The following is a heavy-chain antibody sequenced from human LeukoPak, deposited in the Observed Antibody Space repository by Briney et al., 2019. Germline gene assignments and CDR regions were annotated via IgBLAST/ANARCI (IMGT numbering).Heavy chain of an antibody. CDR3: AADGNSGSYLFDY. Sequence: GTSVKVSYKASGFTFTSSAVQWVRQARGQRLEWIGWIVVGSGNTNYAQKFEERVTITRDMSTSTAYMELSSLRSEDTAVYYCAADGNSGSYLFDYWGQGTLVTVSS. D-gene: IGHD1-26*01. J-gene: IGHJ4*02. CDR1: GFTFTSSA. V-gene: IGHV1-58*01. CDR2: IVVGSGNT.